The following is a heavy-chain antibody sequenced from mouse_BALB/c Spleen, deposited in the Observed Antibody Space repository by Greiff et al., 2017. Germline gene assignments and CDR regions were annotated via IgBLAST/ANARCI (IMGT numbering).Heavy chain of an antibody. D-gene: IGHD2-4*01. CDR2: ISYSGST. Sequence: DVKLQESGPSLVKPSQTLSLTCSVTGDSITSGYWNWIRKFPGNKLEYMGYISYSGSTYYNPSLKSRISITRDTSKNQYYLQLNSVTTEDTATYYCARFSPIYYDYDAWFAYWGQGTLVTVSA. CDR3: ARFSPIYYDYDAWFAY. J-gene: IGHJ3*01. V-gene: IGHV3-8*02. CDR1: GDSITSGY.